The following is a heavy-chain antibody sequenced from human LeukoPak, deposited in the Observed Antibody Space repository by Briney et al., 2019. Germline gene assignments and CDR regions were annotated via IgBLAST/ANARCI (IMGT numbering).Heavy chain of an antibody. J-gene: IGHJ4*02. D-gene: IGHD3-10*01. V-gene: IGHV4-59*08. CDR3: ARHESFRGYFDY. CDR1: GGSMSDYY. CDR2: IYYSGST. Sequence: PSETLSLTCTVSGGSMSDYYWSWIRQPPGKGLEWIGYIYYSGSTNYNPSLKSRVTISVDTSTNQYSLKLSSVTAADTAVYYCARHESFRGYFDYWGQGTLVTVSS.